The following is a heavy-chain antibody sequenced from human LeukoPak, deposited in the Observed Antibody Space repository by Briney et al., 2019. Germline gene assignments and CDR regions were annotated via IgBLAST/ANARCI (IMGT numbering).Heavy chain of an antibody. CDR1: GYTFTSYG. CDR3: ATSGYSSGWYDGDY. V-gene: IGHV1-18*01. Sequence: ASVKVSCKVSGYTFTSYGISWVRQAPGQGLEWMGWISAYNGNTNYAQKLQGRVTMTTDTSTSTAYMELSSLRSEDTAVYYCATSGYSSGWYDGDYWGQGTLVTVSS. CDR2: ISAYNGNT. D-gene: IGHD6-19*01. J-gene: IGHJ4*02.